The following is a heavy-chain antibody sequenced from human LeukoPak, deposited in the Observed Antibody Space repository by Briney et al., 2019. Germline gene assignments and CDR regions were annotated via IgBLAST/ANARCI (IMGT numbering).Heavy chain of an antibody. V-gene: IGHV1-69*01. CDR2: IIPIFGTA. D-gene: IGHD3-10*01. Sequence: ASVKVSCKASGGTFSSYAISWVRQAPGQGLEWMGGIIPIFGTANYAQKFQGRVTITADESTSTAYMELSSLRSDDTAVYYCARDVGGSGTPDYWGQGTLVTVSS. CDR1: GGTFSSYA. J-gene: IGHJ4*02. CDR3: ARDVGGSGTPDY.